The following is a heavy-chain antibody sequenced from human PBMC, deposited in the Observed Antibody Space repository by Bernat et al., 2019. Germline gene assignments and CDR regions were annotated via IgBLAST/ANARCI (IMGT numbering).Heavy chain of an antibody. V-gene: IGHV3-7*03. D-gene: IGHD3-3*01. CDR2: IKQDGSEK. J-gene: IGHJ5*02. CDR1: GFTFSSYW. CDR3: ARDSFDFWSGYYRAGWFDP. Sequence: EVQLVESGGGLVQPGGSLRLSCAASGFTFSSYWMSWVRQAPGKGLEWVANIKQDGSEKYYVDSVKGRFTISRDNAKNSLYLQMNSLRAEDTAVYYCARDSFDFWSGYYRAGWFDPWGQGTLVTVSS.